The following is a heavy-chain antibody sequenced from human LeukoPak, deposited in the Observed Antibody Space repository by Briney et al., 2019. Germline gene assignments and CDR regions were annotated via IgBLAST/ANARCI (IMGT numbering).Heavy chain of an antibody. D-gene: IGHD3-10*01. Sequence: GGSLRLSCAASGFTFSNYWMSWVRQAPGKGLEWVANIEQDGSAKYYVVSVDGRFTVSRDNAENSLYLQMDFLRAEDTAVYYCARDGDYGSILDYWGQGSLVTVSS. CDR2: IEQDGSAK. J-gene: IGHJ4*02. CDR1: GFTFSNYW. V-gene: IGHV3-7*01. CDR3: ARDGDYGSILDY.